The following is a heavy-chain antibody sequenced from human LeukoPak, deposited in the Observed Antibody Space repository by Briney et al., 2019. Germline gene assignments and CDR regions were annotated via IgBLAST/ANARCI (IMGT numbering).Heavy chain of an antibody. Sequence: GGSLRLSCAASGFAVSNNYMTWVRQAPGKGLEWVSVIYKDGSTYYADSVKGRFTISRDNSKNKVYLQMNSLRAEDTAVYYCARGYCSGRSCYMWYSDYWGQGTLVTVSS. J-gene: IGHJ4*02. V-gene: IGHV3-53*01. CDR2: IYKDGST. CDR3: ARGYCSGRSCYMWYSDY. D-gene: IGHD2-15*01. CDR1: GFAVSNNY.